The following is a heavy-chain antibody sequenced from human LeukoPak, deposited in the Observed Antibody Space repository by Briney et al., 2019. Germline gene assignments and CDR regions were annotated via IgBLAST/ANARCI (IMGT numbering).Heavy chain of an antibody. CDR1: GFTLSNYK. J-gene: IGHJ4*02. D-gene: IGHD6-13*01. CDR3: ARGRGIAL. Sequence: GGSLRLSCATSGFTLSNYKMNWVRQAPGKGLEWVANIEEDGNKKNYMDSVKGRFTISRDNVENSIYLQMNSLRADDTAVYYCARGRGIALWGQGTLVTVSS. V-gene: IGHV3-7*01. CDR2: IEEDGNKK.